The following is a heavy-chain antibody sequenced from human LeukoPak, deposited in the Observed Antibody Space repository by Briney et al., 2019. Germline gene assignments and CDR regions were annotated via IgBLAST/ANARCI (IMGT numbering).Heavy chain of an antibody. Sequence: ASVKVSCKASGYTFTSYAMHWVRQAPGQRLEWMGWINAGNGNTKYSQKFQGRVTITRDTSASTAYMELSSLRSEDTAVYYCARLNRMITFGGVIDNYFDYWGQGALVTVSS. V-gene: IGHV1-3*01. CDR1: GYTFTSYA. D-gene: IGHD3-16*02. J-gene: IGHJ4*02. CDR3: ARLNRMITFGGVIDNYFDY. CDR2: INAGNGNT.